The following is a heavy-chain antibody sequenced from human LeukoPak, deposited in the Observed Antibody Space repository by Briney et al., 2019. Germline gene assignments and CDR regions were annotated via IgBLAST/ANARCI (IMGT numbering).Heavy chain of an antibody. CDR2: INQDGSKK. Sequence: PGGSLRLSCAASGFIFSTYWMSWVRQAPGKGLEWVANINQDGSKKYYVDSVKGRLTISRDNAKNSLYLQMNSLRAEDTAVCYCARGLYSGYDLWGQGTLVTVSS. V-gene: IGHV3-7*01. J-gene: IGHJ4*02. CDR1: GFIFSTYW. D-gene: IGHD5-12*01. CDR3: ARGLYSGYDL.